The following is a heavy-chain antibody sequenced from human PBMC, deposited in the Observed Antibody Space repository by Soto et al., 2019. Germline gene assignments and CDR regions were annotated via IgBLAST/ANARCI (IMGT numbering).Heavy chain of an antibody. V-gene: IGHV3-33*01. Sequence: GGSLRLSCAASGFTFSSYGMHWVRQAPGKGLEWVAVIWYDGSNKYYADSVKGRFTISRDNSKNTLYLQMNSLRAEDTAVYYCARSPLFGIAAADPVDYWGQGTLVTVSS. CDR3: ARSPLFGIAAADPVDY. CDR2: IWYDGSNK. CDR1: GFTFSSYG. D-gene: IGHD6-13*01. J-gene: IGHJ4*02.